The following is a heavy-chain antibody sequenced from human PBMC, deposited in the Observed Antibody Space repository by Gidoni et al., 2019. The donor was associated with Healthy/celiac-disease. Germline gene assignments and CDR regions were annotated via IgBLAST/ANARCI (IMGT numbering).Heavy chain of an antibody. CDR2: IIPIFGTA. CDR3: ARAAAARRGEAPNPEDY. Sequence: QVQLVQSGAEVKKPGSSVKVPCKASGGTFSSYAISWVRQAPGQGLEWMGGIIPIFGTANYAQKFQGRVTITADESTSTAYMELSSLRSEDTAVYYCARAAAARRGEAPNPEDYWGQGTLVTVSS. J-gene: IGHJ4*02. D-gene: IGHD6-6*01. V-gene: IGHV1-69*01. CDR1: GGTFSSYA.